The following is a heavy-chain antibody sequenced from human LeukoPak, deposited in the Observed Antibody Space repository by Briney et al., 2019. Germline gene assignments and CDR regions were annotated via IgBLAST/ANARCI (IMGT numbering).Heavy chain of an antibody. V-gene: IGHV1-8*01. D-gene: IGHD6-19*01. CDR2: MNPNSGNT. Sequence: ASVKVSCKASGYTFTSYDINWVRQATGQGLEWIGWMNPNSGNTGYAQRFQGRIIMTSDTSISTAYLELSSLRSEDTAVYYCARDVSRVAVAGEDKDYWGQGTLVTVSS. CDR3: ARDVSRVAVAGEDKDY. J-gene: IGHJ4*02. CDR1: GYTFTSYD.